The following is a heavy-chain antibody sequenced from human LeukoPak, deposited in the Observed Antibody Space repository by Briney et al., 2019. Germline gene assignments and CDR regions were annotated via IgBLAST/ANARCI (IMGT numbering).Heavy chain of an antibody. V-gene: IGHV3-21*01. CDR3: ARHVVAVGFDY. D-gene: IGHD3-22*01. CDR1: GFTFSTYT. J-gene: IGHJ4*02. Sequence: GGSLRLSCAASGFTFSTYTMNWVRQAPGKGLEWVSSIISSSSYIYYADSVKGRFTISRDNAKNSLYLQMNSLRVEDTAVYYCARHVVAVGFDYWGQGTLVTVSS. CDR2: IISSSSYI.